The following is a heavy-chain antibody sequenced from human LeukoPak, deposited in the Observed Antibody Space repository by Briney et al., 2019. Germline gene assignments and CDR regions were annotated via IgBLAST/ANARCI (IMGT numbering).Heavy chain of an antibody. D-gene: IGHD2-2*01. V-gene: IGHV4-34*01. CDR2: INHSGST. CDR3: ARGREDIVVVPAAMRGPGSWFDP. CDR1: GGSFSGYY. Sequence: SETLSLTCAVYGGSFSGYYWSWIRQPPGKGLEWIGEINHSGSTNYNPSLKSRVTISVDTSKNQFSPKLSSVTAADTAVYYCARGREDIVVVPAAMRGPGSWFDPWGQGTLVTVSS. J-gene: IGHJ5*02.